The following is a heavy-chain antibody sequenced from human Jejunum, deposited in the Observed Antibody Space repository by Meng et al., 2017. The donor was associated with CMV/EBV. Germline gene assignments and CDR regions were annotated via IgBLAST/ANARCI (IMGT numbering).Heavy chain of an antibody. V-gene: IGHV3-74*01. CDR1: GFTFRGAW. D-gene: IGHD2-15*01. CDR2: ITGDGTSS. Sequence: GFTFRGAWMHWVRQAPGKVLMLVSRITGDGTSSGYADSVKGRFTISRDNANNMLYLQLDSLRAEDTAVYYCVTNVYCSGGGCRNYWGQGTRVTVSS. CDR3: VTNVYCSGGGCRNY. J-gene: IGHJ4*02.